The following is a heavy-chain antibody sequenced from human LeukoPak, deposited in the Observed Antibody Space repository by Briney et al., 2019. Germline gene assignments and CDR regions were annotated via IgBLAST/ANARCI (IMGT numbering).Heavy chain of an antibody. CDR1: GGSFSGYL. Sequence: PSETLSLTCAVPGGSFSGYLWSWLRQPPGKGLEWVGEINYNGEITNYNPSLKSRVTISVDTSKDQSSPKLTSVTAADTAVYYCTRSGLTGMRKYPRADYYYYGMDVWGQGAAVTVSS. D-gene: IGHD1-14*01. CDR2: INYNGEIT. V-gene: IGHV4-34*01. J-gene: IGHJ6*02. CDR3: TRSGLTGMRKYPRADYYYYGMDV.